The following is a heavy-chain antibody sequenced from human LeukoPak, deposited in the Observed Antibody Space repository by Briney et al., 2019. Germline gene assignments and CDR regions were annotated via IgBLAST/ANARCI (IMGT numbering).Heavy chain of an antibody. CDR3: AKGPGYSSGWCYLY. CDR2: ISSTGGST. J-gene: IGHJ4*02. V-gene: IGHV3-23*01. CDR1: GFTFSKSA. D-gene: IGHD6-19*01. Sequence: GGSLRLSCAASGFTFSKSAMTWVRQAPGKGLEWVSSISSTGGSTYYVDSGKGRFTISRDNSKNTLYLQMNSLRAEDTAVYYCAKGPGYSSGWCYLYWGQGTLVTVSS.